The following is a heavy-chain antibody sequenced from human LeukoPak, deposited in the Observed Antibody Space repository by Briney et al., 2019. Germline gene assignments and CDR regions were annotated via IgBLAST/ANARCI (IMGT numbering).Heavy chain of an antibody. J-gene: IGHJ4*02. Sequence: PGGSLRLSCAASGFTFSNAWMSWVRQAPGKGLEWVGRIKSKTDGRTTDYAAPVKGRFTISRDDSKNTLYLQMNSLKTEDTAVYYCTADIAVARYYWGQGTLVTVSS. CDR1: GFTFSNAW. V-gene: IGHV3-15*01. CDR3: TADIAVARYY. CDR2: IKSKTDGRTT. D-gene: IGHD6-19*01.